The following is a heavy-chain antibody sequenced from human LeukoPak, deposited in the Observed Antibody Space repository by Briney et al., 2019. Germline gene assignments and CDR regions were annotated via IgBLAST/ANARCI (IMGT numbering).Heavy chain of an antibody. CDR2: ISAYNGNT. J-gene: IGHJ4*02. CDR1: GGTFSSYA. CDR3: ARDLEQLVQNY. V-gene: IGHV1-18*01. D-gene: IGHD6-6*01. Sequence: EASVKVSCKASGGTFSSYAISWVRQAPGQGLEWMGWISAYNGNTNYAQKLQGRVTMTTDTSTSTAYMELRSLRSDDTAVYYCARDLEQLVQNYWGQGTLVTVSS.